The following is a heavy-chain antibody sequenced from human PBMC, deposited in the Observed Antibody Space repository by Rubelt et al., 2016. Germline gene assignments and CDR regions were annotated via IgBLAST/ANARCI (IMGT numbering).Heavy chain of an antibody. Sequence: QVQLVQSGAEVKKPGASVEVSCKASGYTFTSYGISWVRQAPGQGLEWMGWINPNSGGTNFAQKFQGRVTMTRDTSISTAYMELSRLRSDDTAVYYCARDVSRWVAVAGTWGQGTLVTVSS. D-gene: IGHD6-19*01. CDR2: INPNSGGT. V-gene: IGHV1-2*02. J-gene: IGHJ4*02. CDR3: ARDVSRWVAVAGT. CDR1: GYTFTSYG.